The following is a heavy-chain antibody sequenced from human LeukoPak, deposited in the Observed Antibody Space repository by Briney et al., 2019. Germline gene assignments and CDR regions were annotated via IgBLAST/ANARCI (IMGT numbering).Heavy chain of an antibody. V-gene: IGHV4-61*05. CDR2: IYYSGST. D-gene: IGHD2-15*01. CDR3: AHMVAGNSIDY. Sequence: SETLSLTCTVSGGSISTNSYYWDWIRQPPGKGLEWIGYIYYSGSTNYNPSLKSRVTISVDTSKNQFSLKLSSVTAADTAVYYCAHMVAGNSIDYWGQGTLVTVSS. CDR1: GGSISTNSYY. J-gene: IGHJ4*02.